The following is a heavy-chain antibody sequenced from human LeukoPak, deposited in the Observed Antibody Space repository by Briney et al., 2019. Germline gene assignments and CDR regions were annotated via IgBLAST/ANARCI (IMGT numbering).Heavy chain of an antibody. CDR3: ARGANYYDSSAVFY. J-gene: IGHJ4*02. Sequence: PGRSLRLSCVASGVAFGSYAMHWVRQAPGKGLEWVAVISYDGSNKYYADSVEGRFTISRDNSKNTLYLQMNSLRAEDTAVYYCARGANYYDSSAVFYWGQGTLVTVSS. CDR2: ISYDGSNK. D-gene: IGHD3-22*01. CDR1: GVAFGSYA. V-gene: IGHV3-30*01.